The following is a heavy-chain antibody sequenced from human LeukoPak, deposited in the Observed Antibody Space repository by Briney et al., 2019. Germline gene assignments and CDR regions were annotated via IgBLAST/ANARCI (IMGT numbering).Heavy chain of an antibody. CDR1: GGSFSGYY. V-gene: IGHV4-34*01. J-gene: IGHJ4*02. CDR2: INHSGST. CDR3: AGASRPLDY. Sequence: PSETLSLTCAVFGGSFSGYYWSWIRQPPGKGLEWIGEINHSGSTNYNPSLKSRVTISVDTSKNQFSLKLSSVTAADTAVYYCAGASRPLDYWGQGTLVTVSS.